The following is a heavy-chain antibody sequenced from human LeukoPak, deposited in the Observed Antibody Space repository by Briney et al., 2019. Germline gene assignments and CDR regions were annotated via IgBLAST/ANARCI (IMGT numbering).Heavy chain of an antibody. V-gene: IGHV3-7*03. CDR1: GFTFSSYW. D-gene: IGHD6-19*01. CDR3: ATEGAVAGTLYYYYGMDV. Sequence: GGSLRLSCAASGFTFSSYWMSWVRQAPGKGLEWVANIKQDGSEKYYVDSVKGRFTISRDNAKNSLYLQMNSLRAEDTAVYYCATEGAVAGTLYYYYGMDVWGQGTTVTVSS. CDR2: IKQDGSEK. J-gene: IGHJ6*02.